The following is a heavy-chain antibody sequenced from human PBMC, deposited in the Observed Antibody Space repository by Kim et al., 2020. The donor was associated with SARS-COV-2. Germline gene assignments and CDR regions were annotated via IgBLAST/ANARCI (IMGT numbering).Heavy chain of an antibody. Sequence: GGSLRLSCAASGFTFSSYSMNWVRQAPGKGLEWVSSISSSSSYIYYADSVKGRFTISRDNAKNSLYLQMNSLRAEDTAVYYCARDRLPYDYVWGSYRVTFDYWGQGTLVTVSS. CDR1: GFTFSSYS. D-gene: IGHD3-16*02. CDR3: ARDRLPYDYVWGSYRVTFDY. J-gene: IGHJ4*02. CDR2: ISSSSSYI. V-gene: IGHV3-21*01.